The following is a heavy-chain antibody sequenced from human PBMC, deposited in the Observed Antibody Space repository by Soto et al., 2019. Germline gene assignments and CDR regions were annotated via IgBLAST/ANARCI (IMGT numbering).Heavy chain of an antibody. D-gene: IGHD6-13*01. CDR2: IKNNADGGTT. J-gene: IGHJ4*02. Sequence: SVSNACMTWVRQAPGKGLKWVGRIKNNADGGTTDYAAPVNGRFTISRDDSKNTLYLQMNSLKTEDTAVYYCITDSEYTSSWRHYFEFWGQGTLVTVSS. V-gene: IGHV3-15*07. CDR1: SVSNAC. CDR3: ITDSEYTSSWRHYFEF.